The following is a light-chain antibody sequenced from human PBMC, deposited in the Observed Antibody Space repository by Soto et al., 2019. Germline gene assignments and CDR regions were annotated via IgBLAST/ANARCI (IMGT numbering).Light chain of an antibody. CDR1: SSNIGSNY. J-gene: IGLJ3*02. V-gene: IGLV1-47*01. Sequence: QPVLTQPPSASGTPGQRVTISCSGSSSNIGSNYVYWYQQLPGTAPKLLIYRNNQRPSGVPDRFSGSKSGTSASLAISGLRSEDEADYFCSSYVGNNNLLFGGGTKLIVL. CDR2: RNN. CDR3: SSYVGNNNLL.